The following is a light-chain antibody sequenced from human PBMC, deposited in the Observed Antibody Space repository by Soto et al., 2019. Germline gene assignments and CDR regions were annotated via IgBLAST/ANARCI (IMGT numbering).Light chain of an antibody. V-gene: IGLV2-23*01. CDR2: EGS. Sequence: QSVLTQPASVSGSPGQSITISCTGTSSDVGSYNLVSWYQQHPGKAPKLMIYEGSKRPSGVSTRFSGSKSGNTASLTISGLQAEDDADYYCCSYAGSSTHVVFGGGTQLTVL. J-gene: IGLJ2*01. CDR1: SSDVGSYNL. CDR3: CSYAGSSTHVV.